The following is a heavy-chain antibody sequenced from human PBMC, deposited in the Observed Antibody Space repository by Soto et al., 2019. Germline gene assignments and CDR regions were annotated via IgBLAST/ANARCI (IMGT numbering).Heavy chain of an antibody. CDR1: GGTFSSYA. CDR3: ARDRLEGFDY. J-gene: IGHJ4*02. CDR2: IIPIFGTA. V-gene: IGHV1-69*06. Sequence: QVQLVQSGAEVKKPGSSVKVSCKASGGTFSSYAISWVRQAPGQGLEWMGGIIPIFGTANYAQKFHGRVTITANNSTITAYMELISLRSEVTAVYYCARDRLEGFDYGGQVSLVTVSS. D-gene: IGHD3-22*01.